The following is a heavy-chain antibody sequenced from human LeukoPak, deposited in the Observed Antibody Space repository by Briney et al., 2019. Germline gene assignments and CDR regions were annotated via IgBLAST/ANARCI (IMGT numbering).Heavy chain of an antibody. CDR1: GGSISSSSYY. J-gene: IGHJ5*02. D-gene: IGHD3-22*01. CDR2: IYYSGST. Sequence: SETLSLTCTVSGGSISSSSYYWGWIRQPPGKGLEWIGYIYYSGSTNYNPSLKSRVTISVDTSKNQFSLKLSSVTAADTAVYYCARDRGHYDSSGYYYVPWGQGTLVTVSS. V-gene: IGHV4-61*01. CDR3: ARDRGHYDSSGYYYVP.